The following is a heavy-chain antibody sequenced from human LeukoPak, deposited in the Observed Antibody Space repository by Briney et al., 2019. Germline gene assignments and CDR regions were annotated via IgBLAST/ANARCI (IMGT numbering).Heavy chain of an antibody. CDR2: IYYSGST. Sequence: SETVSLTCTVSGGSISSYYWSWIRQPPGKGLEWIGYIYYSGSTDYNPSLKSRVSISVDTSKNQFSLKLSSVTAADTAVYYCARAADIVATAPSRFFDLWGRGTLVTVSS. V-gene: IGHV4-59*01. CDR1: GGSISSYY. CDR3: ARAADIVATAPSRFFDL. J-gene: IGHJ2*01. D-gene: IGHD5-12*01.